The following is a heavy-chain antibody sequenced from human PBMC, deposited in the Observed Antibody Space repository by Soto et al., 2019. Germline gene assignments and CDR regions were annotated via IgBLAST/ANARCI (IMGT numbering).Heavy chain of an antibody. V-gene: IGHV3-9*03. CDR3: VKDGFLFGELGDAGVRYMDV. D-gene: IGHD3-10*02. Sequence: EVQLVESGGGLVQPGRSLRLSCTTSGFTFEDYAMHWVRQAPGKGLVWVSGISWNSGSIGYADSVKGRFTISRDNAKNALYLQMNSLRAEDMALYYCVKDGFLFGELGDAGVRYMDVWGKGTTVTVSS. J-gene: IGHJ6*03. CDR2: ISWNSGSI. CDR1: GFTFEDYA.